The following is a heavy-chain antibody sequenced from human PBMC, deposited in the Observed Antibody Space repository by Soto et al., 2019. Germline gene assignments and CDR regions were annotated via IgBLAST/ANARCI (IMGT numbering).Heavy chain of an antibody. D-gene: IGHD5-18*01. Sequence: QVQLVESGGGVVQPGRSLRLSCAASGFTFSSYAMHWVRQAPGKGLEWVALISHDGSNKYYADSVKGRFTIYRDNSKNTLNLQMNSLRAEDTAVYYCARERGYSYGVFDYWGQGTLVTVSS. CDR1: GFTFSSYA. J-gene: IGHJ4*02. V-gene: IGHV3-30-3*01. CDR3: ARERGYSYGVFDY. CDR2: ISHDGSNK.